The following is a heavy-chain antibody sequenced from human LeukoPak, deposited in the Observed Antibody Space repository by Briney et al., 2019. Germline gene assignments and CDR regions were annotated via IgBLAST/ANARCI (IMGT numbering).Heavy chain of an antibody. D-gene: IGHD5-18*01. CDR3: ARDSGYSYGRGLYFDY. V-gene: IGHV3-23*01. CDR1: GFTFSSYA. CDR2: ISGSGGST. J-gene: IGHJ4*02. Sequence: SGGSLRLSCAASGFTFSSYAMSWVRQAPGKGLEWVSAISGSGGSTYYADSVKGRFTISRDNSKNTLYLQMNSLRAEDTAVYYCARDSGYSYGRGLYFDYWGQGTLVTVSS.